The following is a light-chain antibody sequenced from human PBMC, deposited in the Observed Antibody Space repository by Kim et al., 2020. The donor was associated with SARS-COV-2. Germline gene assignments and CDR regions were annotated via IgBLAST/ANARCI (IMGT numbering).Light chain of an antibody. CDR3: QQYYSYPPWT. V-gene: IGKV1-8*01. CDR2: AAS. J-gene: IGKJ1*01. CDR1: QGISSY. Sequence: STGDRVTITCRASQGISSYLAWYQQKPGKAPKLLIYAASTLQSGVPSRFSGSGSGTDFTLTISCLQSEDFATYYCQQYYSYPPWTFGQGTKVEIK.